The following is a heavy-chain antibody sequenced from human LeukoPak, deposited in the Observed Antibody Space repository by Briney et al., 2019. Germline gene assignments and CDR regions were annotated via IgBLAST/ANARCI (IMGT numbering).Heavy chain of an antibody. CDR3: AKDHSSWYPNWFDP. V-gene: IGHV3-23*01. CDR1: GFTLSSYA. CDR2: ISGSGGNT. J-gene: IGHJ5*02. D-gene: IGHD6-13*01. Sequence: GGSLRLSCAASGFTLSSYAMSWVRQAPGKGLEWVSGISGSGGNTYYADSVKGRFTISRDNSKSTLYLQMNSLRAEDTAVYYCAKDHSSWYPNWFDPWGQGTLVTVSS.